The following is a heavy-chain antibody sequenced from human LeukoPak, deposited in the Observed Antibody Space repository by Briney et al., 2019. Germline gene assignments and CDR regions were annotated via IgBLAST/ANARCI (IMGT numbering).Heavy chain of an antibody. CDR3: AKDMLKDLYYYYMDV. J-gene: IGHJ6*03. V-gene: IGHV3-30*02. CDR2: IRYDGSNK. CDR1: GFTFSSYG. D-gene: IGHD2-8*01. Sequence: GGSLRLSCAASGFTFSSYGMHWVRQAPGKGLEWVAFIRYDGSNKYYADSVKGRFTISRDNSKNTLYLQMNSLRAEDTAVYYCAKDMLKDLYYYYMDVWGKGTTVTISS.